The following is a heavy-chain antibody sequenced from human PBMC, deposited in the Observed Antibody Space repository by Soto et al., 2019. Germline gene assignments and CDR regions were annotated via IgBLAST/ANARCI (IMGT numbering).Heavy chain of an antibody. J-gene: IGHJ2*01. V-gene: IGHV3-23*01. CDR2: ISGSGGST. D-gene: IGHD6-13*01. Sequence: GGSLRLSCAASGFTFSSYAMSWVRQAPGKXLEWVSAISGSGGSTYYADSVKGRFTISRDNSKNTLYLQMNSLRAEDTAVYYCAKIGPFGSSWYPSSFDLWGRGTLVTVCS. CDR3: AKIGPFGSSWYPSSFDL. CDR1: GFTFSSYA.